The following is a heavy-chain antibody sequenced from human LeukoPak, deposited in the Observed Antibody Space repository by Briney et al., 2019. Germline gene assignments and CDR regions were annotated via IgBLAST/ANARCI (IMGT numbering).Heavy chain of an antibody. V-gene: IGHV3-9*01. CDR3: AKDFGEPIVGATDYYYMDV. D-gene: IGHD1-26*01. CDR2: ISWNSGSI. J-gene: IGHJ6*03. CDR1: GFTFSSYA. Sequence: GGSLRLSCAASGFTFSSYAMSWVRQAPGKGLEWVSGISWNSGSIGYADSVKGRFTISRDNAKNSLYLQMNSLRAEDTAVYYCAKDFGEPIVGATDYYYMDVWGKGTTVTISS.